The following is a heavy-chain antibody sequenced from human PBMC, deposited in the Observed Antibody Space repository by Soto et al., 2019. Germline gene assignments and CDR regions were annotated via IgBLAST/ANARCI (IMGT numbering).Heavy chain of an antibody. CDR3: ARGPPTVYYYSYYMDV. D-gene: IGHD1-1*01. CDR1: GYTFTGYY. J-gene: IGHJ6*03. V-gene: IGHV1-2*04. Sequence: ASVKVSCKASGYTFTGYYMHWVRQAPGQGLEWMGWINPNSGGTNYAQKFQGWVTMTRDTSISTAYMELSRLRSDDTAVYYCARGPPTVYYYSYYMDVWGKGTTVTVSS. CDR2: INPNSGGT.